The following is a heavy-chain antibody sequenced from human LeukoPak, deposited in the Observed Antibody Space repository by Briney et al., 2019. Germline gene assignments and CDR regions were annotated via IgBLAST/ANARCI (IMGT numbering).Heavy chain of an antibody. J-gene: IGHJ1*01. Sequence: GGSLRLSCAASGFTFSSFSMNWVRQAPGKGLEWVSHISTSSTIYYADSVRGRFTISRDNAKNTLYLQMNSLRAEDTAVYYCAREYYGDYDEYFQHWGQGTLVTVSS. V-gene: IGHV3-48*04. D-gene: IGHD4-17*01. CDR2: ISTSSTI. CDR1: GFTFSSFS. CDR3: AREYYGDYDEYFQH.